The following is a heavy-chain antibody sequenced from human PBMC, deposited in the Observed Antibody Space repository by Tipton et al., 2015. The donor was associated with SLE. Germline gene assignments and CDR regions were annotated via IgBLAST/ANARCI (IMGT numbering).Heavy chain of an antibody. D-gene: IGHD2-2*01. CDR1: GFNFRDYW. Sequence: SLRLSCAASGFNFRDYWMHWVRQAPGKGLEWVSRINDNGITSSHADSVRGRFTISRDNAKNTLYLQMNNLRAEDTAVYYCASGYVPAAVDYWGQGTLVTVSS. J-gene: IGHJ4*02. V-gene: IGHV3-74*01. CDR2: INDNGITS. CDR3: ASGYVPAAVDY.